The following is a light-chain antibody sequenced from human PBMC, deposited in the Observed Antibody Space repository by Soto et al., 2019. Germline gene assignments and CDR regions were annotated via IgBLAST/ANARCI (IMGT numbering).Light chain of an antibody. CDR2: KAS. J-gene: IGKJ2*01. Sequence: DIQMTQSTSTLSASVGDRVTITCRASQSISSWLAWYQQKPGKAPKLLIYKASSFESGVPSRFSGSGSGTEFTLTISSLQPDDFATYYCQQYNSYSPNTFGQGTKLEIK. V-gene: IGKV1-5*03. CDR1: QSISSW. CDR3: QQYNSYSPNT.